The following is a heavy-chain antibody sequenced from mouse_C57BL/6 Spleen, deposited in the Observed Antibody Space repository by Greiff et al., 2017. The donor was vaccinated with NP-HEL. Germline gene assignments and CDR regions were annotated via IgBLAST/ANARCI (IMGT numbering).Heavy chain of an antibody. CDR3: ARVPYYYGSSPYAMDY. D-gene: IGHD1-1*01. CDR1: GYSITSGYY. V-gene: IGHV3-6*01. CDR2: ISYDGSN. Sequence: EVQLQESGPGLVKPSQSLSLTCSVTGYSITSGYYWNWIRQFPGNKLEWMGYISYDGSNNYNPSLKNRISITRDTSKNQFFLKLNSVTTEDTATYYCARVPYYYGSSPYAMDYWGQGTSVTVSS. J-gene: IGHJ4*01.